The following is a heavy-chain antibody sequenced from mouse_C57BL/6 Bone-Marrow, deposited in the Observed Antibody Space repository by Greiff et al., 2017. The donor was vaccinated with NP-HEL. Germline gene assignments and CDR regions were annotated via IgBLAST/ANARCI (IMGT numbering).Heavy chain of an antibody. CDR2: IYPSDSET. CDR3: ARWSTVVATDY. Sequence: QVQLQQPGAELVRPGSSVKLSCKASGYTFTSYWLDWVKQRPGQGLEWIGNIYPSDSETHYNQKFKDKATLTVYKSSSTAYMQLSSLTSEDSAVYYCARWSTVVATDYWGQGTTLTVSS. J-gene: IGHJ2*01. D-gene: IGHD1-1*01. CDR1: GYTFTSYW. V-gene: IGHV1-61*01.